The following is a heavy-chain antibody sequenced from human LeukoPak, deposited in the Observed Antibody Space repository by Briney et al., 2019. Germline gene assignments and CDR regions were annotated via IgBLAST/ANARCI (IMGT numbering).Heavy chain of an antibody. CDR1: GFTFSDYW. CDR2: IKQDGSEK. Sequence: PGGSLRLSCAVSGFTFSDYWMSWVRQAPGKGLEGVANIKQDGSEKYYVDSVKGRFNISRDNAKNSLYLQMNSLRAEDTAVYYCASSHSVLVVVSVPGAFDIWGQGTMVTVSS. J-gene: IGHJ3*02. D-gene: IGHD2-15*01. V-gene: IGHV3-7*03. CDR3: ASSHSVLVVVSVPGAFDI.